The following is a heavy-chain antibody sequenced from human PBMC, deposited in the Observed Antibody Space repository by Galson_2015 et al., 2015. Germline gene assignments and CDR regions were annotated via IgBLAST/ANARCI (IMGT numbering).Heavy chain of an antibody. V-gene: IGHV3-23*01. D-gene: IGHD3-3*01. Sequence: SLRLSCAVSGFTFSSYAMSWVRQAPGKGLEWVSLITASGGSPYYADSVKGRFTISRDNAKNSLYLQMNSLRDEDTAVYYCARDGPGVLRFLDVWGKGTTVTVSS. CDR3: ARDGPGVLRFLDV. CDR1: GFTFSSYA. CDR2: ITASGGSP. J-gene: IGHJ6*04.